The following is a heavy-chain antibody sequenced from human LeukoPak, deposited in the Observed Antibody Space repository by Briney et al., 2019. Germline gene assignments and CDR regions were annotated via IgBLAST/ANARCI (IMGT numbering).Heavy chain of an antibody. CDR3: ARNFYASSGYYLDDFYFDF. CDR1: GASIISDTYY. D-gene: IGHD3-22*01. J-gene: IGHJ4*02. Sequence: SETLSLTCTVSGASIISDTYYWGWIRQPPGKGLEWIGSIYYSGSTYYSPSLKSRVTMSVDTSTNQFSLKLISVTAADTPLYYCARNFYASSGYYLDDFYFDFWGQGTLVTVYS. CDR2: IYYSGST. V-gene: IGHV4-39*07.